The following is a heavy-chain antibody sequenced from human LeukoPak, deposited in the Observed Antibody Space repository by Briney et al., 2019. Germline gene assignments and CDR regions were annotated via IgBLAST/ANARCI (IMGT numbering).Heavy chain of an antibody. CDR3: ARVLVLDGGLH. V-gene: IGHV4-39*07. J-gene: IGHJ4*02. Sequence: ETSETLSLTCTVSGGSNSSSSYYWGWIRQPPGKGLEWIGSIYYSGSTYYNPSLKSRVTISVDTSKNQFSLKLSSVTAADTAVYYCARVLVLDGGLHWGQGTLVTVSS. D-gene: IGHD4-23*01. CDR1: GGSNSSSSYY. CDR2: IYYSGST.